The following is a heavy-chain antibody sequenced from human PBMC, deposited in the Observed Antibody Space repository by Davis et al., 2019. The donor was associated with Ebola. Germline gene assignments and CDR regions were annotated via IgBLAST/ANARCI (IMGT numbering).Heavy chain of an antibody. D-gene: IGHD4-23*01. CDR3: ARDRWPNLASYYGMDV. Sequence: SLKISCAASGFTFDDYAMHWVRQAPGKGLEWVSGISWNSCSIGYADSVKGRFTISRDNAKNSLYLEMNSLRVEDTAVFYCARDRWPNLASYYGMDVWGQGTTVTVSS. CDR2: ISWNSCSI. V-gene: IGHV3-9*01. CDR1: GFTFDDYA. J-gene: IGHJ6*02.